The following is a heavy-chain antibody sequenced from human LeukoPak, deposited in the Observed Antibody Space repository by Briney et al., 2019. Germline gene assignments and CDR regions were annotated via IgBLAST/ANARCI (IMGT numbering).Heavy chain of an antibody. J-gene: IGHJ6*02. CDR2: IYYSGST. CDR3: ARDNWNYGSSMDV. D-gene: IGHD1-7*01. CDR1: GGSISSYY. Sequence: SGTLSLTCTVSGGSISSYYWSWIRQPPGKGLEWIGYIYYSGSTNYNPSLKSRVTISVDTSKNQFSLKLSSVTAADTAVYYCARDNWNYGSSMDVWGQGTTVTVSS. V-gene: IGHV4-59*01.